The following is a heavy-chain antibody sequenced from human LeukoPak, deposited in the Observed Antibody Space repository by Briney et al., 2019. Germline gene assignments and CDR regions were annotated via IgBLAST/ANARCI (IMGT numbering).Heavy chain of an antibody. CDR3: ATEVGSYYVGTCFY. J-gene: IGHJ4*02. CDR2: MNPNSGNT. D-gene: IGHD1-26*01. V-gene: IGHV1-8*01. Sequence: GASVKVSCKASGYTFTNYDINWVRQATAQGLEWIGWMNPNSGNTGYARKFQGRVTMTRDMSTSTVYMELSSLRSEDTAVYYCATEVGSYYVGTCFYWGQGTLVTVSS. CDR1: GYTFTNYD.